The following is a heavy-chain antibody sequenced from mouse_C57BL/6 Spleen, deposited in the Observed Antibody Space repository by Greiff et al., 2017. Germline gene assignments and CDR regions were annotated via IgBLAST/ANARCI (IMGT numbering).Heavy chain of an antibody. D-gene: IGHD1-1*01. CDR1: GYTFTSYW. V-gene: IGHV1-69*01. CDR2: IDPSDSCT. Sequence: VQLQQPGAELVMPGASVKLSCKASGYTFTSYWMHWVKQRPGQGLEWIGEIDPSDSCTNYNQKFKGKSTLTVDKSASTAYMQLCSLTSEDSAVXYGARWTARVGGGFDDWGQGTTLTVSS. CDR3: ARWTARVGGGFDD. J-gene: IGHJ2*01.